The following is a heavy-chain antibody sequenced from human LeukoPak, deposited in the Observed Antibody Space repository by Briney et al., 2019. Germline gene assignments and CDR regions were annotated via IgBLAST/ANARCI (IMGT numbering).Heavy chain of an antibody. D-gene: IGHD5-18*01. J-gene: IGHJ3*02. CDR2: LSGSGGST. CDR1: GFTFSSYA. Sequence: GGSLRLSCAASGFTFSSYAMSWVRQAPGKGLEWVSTLSGSGGSTYYADSVKGRFTISRDNSKNTLYLQMNSLRAEDTAIYYCAKNGYSSGPRDALDIWGQGTMVTVSS. CDR3: AKNGYSSGPRDALDI. V-gene: IGHV3-23*01.